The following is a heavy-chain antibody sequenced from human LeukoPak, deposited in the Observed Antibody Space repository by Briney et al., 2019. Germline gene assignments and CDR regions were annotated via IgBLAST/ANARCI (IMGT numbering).Heavy chain of an antibody. Sequence: ASVKVSCKASGYTFTGYYMHWVRQAPGQGLEWMGWINPNSGGTNYAQRFQGRVTMTRDTSISTAYMELSRLRSDDTAVYYCAREGSKQIWFDPWGQGTLVTVSS. CDR2: INPNSGGT. V-gene: IGHV1-2*02. D-gene: IGHD4-11*01. J-gene: IGHJ5*02. CDR3: AREGSKQIWFDP. CDR1: GYTFTGYY.